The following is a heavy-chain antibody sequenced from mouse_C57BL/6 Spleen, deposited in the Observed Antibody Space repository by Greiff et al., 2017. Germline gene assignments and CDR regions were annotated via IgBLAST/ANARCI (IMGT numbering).Heavy chain of an antibody. CDR3: ARSNYYGSSSYLDY. D-gene: IGHD1-1*01. CDR1: GYAFSSSW. J-gene: IGHJ2*01. Sequence: VQLQQSGPELVKPGASVKISCKASGYAFSSSWMNWVKQRPGKGLEWIGRIYPGDGDTNYNGKFKGKATLTADKSSSTAYMQLSSLTSEDSAVYFCARSNYYGSSSYLDYWGQGTTLTVSS. V-gene: IGHV1-82*01. CDR2: IYPGDGDT.